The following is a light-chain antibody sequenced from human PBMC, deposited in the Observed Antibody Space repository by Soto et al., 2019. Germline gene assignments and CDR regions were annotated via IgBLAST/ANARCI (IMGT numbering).Light chain of an antibody. CDR1: SSNVGAGYD. CDR2: SNN. Sequence: ALTQPPSVSGALGQRVTISCTGTSSNVGAGYDVHWYQHLPGTAPKLLIYSNNNRPSGVPDRFSASKSGASASLAITRLQAEDEADYYCQSYDNSLTGYVFGTGTKVTVL. CDR3: QSYDNSLTGYV. J-gene: IGLJ1*01. V-gene: IGLV1-40*03.